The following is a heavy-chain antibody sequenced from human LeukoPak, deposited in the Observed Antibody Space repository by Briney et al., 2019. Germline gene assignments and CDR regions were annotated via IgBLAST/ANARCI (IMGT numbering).Heavy chain of an antibody. D-gene: IGHD5-12*01. CDR1: GFTVSSNY. V-gene: IGHV3-66*02. Sequence: GGSLRPSCAASGFTVSSNYMSWVRQAPGVGLEWVSVIYSGGSTYYADSVKGRFTTSRDNSKNTLYLQMNSLRAEDTAVYYCARDFGGLRYFDYWGQGTLVTVSS. CDR3: ARDFGGLRYFDY. CDR2: IYSGGST. J-gene: IGHJ4*02.